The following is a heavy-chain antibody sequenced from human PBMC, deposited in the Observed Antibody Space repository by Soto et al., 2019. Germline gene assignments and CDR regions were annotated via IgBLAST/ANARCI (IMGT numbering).Heavy chain of an antibody. J-gene: IGHJ6*02. CDR3: AKDTYAPWGVAEHIAARRGYGMDV. Sequence: PGGSLRLSCAASGFTFDDYAMHWVRQAPGKGLEWVSGISWNSGSIGYADSVKGRFTISRDNAKNSLYLQMNSLRAEDTALYYCAKDTYAPWGVAEHIAARRGYGMDVWGQGTTVTVSS. V-gene: IGHV3-9*01. CDR2: ISWNSGSI. D-gene: IGHD6-6*01. CDR1: GFTFDDYA.